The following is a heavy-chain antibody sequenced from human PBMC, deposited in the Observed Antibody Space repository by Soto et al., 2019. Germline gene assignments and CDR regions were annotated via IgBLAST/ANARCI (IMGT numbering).Heavy chain of an antibody. CDR2: IYYSGST. CDR3: ARDRRYCSGGSCYPNWFDP. CDR1: GGSISSYY. J-gene: IGHJ5*02. D-gene: IGHD2-15*01. Sequence: PSETLSLTCTVSGGSISSYYWSWIRQPPGKGLEWIGYIYYSGSTNHNPSLKSRVTISVDTSKNQFSLKLSSVTAADTAVYYCARDRRYCSGGSCYPNWFDPWGQGTLVTVSS. V-gene: IGHV4-59*01.